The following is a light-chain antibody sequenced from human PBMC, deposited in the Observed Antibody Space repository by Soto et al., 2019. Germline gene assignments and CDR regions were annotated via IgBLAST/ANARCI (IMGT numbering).Light chain of an antibody. CDR2: AAS. CDR1: QSIRSY. J-gene: IGKJ1*01. Sequence: DTQMTQSPSSLSASVGDRVTITSRASQSIRSYLNWYQQKPGKAPKLLIYAASSLQSGVPSRFSGSGSGTDFTLTISSLQPEDFATYYCQQSYSTPWTFGQGTKVEIK. V-gene: IGKV1-39*01. CDR3: QQSYSTPWT.